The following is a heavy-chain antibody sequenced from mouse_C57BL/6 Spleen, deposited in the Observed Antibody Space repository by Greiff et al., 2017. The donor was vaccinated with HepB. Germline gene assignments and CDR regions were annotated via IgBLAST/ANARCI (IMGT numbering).Heavy chain of an antibody. V-gene: IGHV1-81*01. CDR3: ARRALTGPWFAY. Sequence: VQLVESGAELARPGASVKLSCKASGYTFTSYGISWVKQRTGQGLEWIGEIYPRSGNTYYNEKFKGKATLTADKSSSTAYMELRSLTSEDSAVYFCARRALTGPWFAYWGQGTLVTVSA. CDR2: IYPRSGNT. CDR1: GYTFTSYG. D-gene: IGHD4-1*01. J-gene: IGHJ3*01.